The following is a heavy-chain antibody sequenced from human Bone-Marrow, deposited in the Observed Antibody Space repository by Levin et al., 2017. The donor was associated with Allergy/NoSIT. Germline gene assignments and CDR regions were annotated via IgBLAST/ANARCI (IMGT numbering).Heavy chain of an antibody. Sequence: GGSLRLSCAASGFTVSSNYMSWVRQAPGKGLEWVSVIYSGGSTYYADSVKGRFTISRDNSKNTLYLQMNSLRAEDTAVYYCARDTESGNSNYYYYYYGMDVWGQGTTVTVSS. V-gene: IGHV3-53*01. D-gene: IGHD2/OR15-2a*01. CDR2: IYSGGST. J-gene: IGHJ6*02. CDR3: ARDTESGNSNYYYYYYGMDV. CDR1: GFTVSSNY.